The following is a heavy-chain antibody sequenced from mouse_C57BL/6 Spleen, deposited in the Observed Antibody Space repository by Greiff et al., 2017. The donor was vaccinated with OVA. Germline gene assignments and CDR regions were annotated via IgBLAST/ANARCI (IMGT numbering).Heavy chain of an antibody. Sequence: EVQLVESGGDLVKPGGSLKLSCAASGFTFSSYGMSWVRQTPDKRLEWVATISSGGSYTYYPDSVKGRFTISRDNAKNTLYLQMSSLKSEDTAMYYCARHGDYGIPFAYWGQGTLVTVSA. D-gene: IGHD2-1*01. V-gene: IGHV5-6*01. CDR3: ARHGDYGIPFAY. CDR2: ISSGGSYT. J-gene: IGHJ3*01. CDR1: GFTFSSYG.